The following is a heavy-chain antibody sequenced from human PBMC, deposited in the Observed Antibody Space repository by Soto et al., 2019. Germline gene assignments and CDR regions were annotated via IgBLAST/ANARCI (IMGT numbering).Heavy chain of an antibody. CDR1: GFTFSSYG. D-gene: IGHD4-17*01. Sequence: QVQLVESGGGVVQPGRSLRLSCAASGFTFSSYGMHWVRQAPGKGLEWVAVISYDGSNKYYADSVKGRFTISRDNSKNTLYLQMNSLRAEYTAVYYCAKDRPLLTTVTNYLYDGMDVWGQGTTVTVSS. CDR3: AKDRPLLTTVTNYLYDGMDV. J-gene: IGHJ6*02. V-gene: IGHV3-30*18. CDR2: ISYDGSNK.